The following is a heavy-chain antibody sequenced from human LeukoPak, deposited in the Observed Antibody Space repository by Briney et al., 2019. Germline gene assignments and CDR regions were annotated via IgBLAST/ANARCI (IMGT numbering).Heavy chain of an antibody. Sequence: PSETLSLTCTVSGGSISSYYWSWIRQPPGKGLEWIGYIYYSGSTNYNPSLKSRVTISVDTSKNQFSLKLSSVTAADTAVYYCARVARGSSYYYYYYMDVWGKGTTVTVSS. J-gene: IGHJ6*03. CDR2: IYYSGST. D-gene: IGHD6-6*01. CDR1: GGSISSYY. CDR3: ARVARGSSYYYYYYMDV. V-gene: IGHV4-59*01.